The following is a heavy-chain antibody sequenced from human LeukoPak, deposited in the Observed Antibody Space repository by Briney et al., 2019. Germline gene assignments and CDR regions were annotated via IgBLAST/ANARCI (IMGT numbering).Heavy chain of an antibody. J-gene: IGHJ4*02. Sequence: GGSLRLSCAASGFTFSSYAMHWVRQAPGKGLEWVAVISYDGSNKYYADSVKGRFTISRDNSKNTLYLQMNSLRAEDTAVYYCARGTYYDFWSGARPCYYDGSGYYLGFDYWGQGTLVTVSS. V-gene: IGHV3-30-3*01. D-gene: IGHD3-22*01. CDR2: ISYDGSNK. CDR1: GFTFSSYA. CDR3: ARGTYYDFWSGARPCYYDGSGYYLGFDY.